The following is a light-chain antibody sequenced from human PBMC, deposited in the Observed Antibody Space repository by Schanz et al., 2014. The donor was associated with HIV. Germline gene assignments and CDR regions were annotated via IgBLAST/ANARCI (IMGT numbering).Light chain of an antibody. V-gene: IGKV1-9*01. CDR3: QQYNSFQYT. CDR2: AAS. CDR1: QGISSY. J-gene: IGKJ2*01. Sequence: DIQMTQSPSSLSASVGDRVTITCRASQGISSYLAWYQQKPGKAPKLLIYAASTLQSGVPSRFSGSGSGTEFTLTISSLQPDDFATYYCQQYNSFQYTFGPGTNLEIK.